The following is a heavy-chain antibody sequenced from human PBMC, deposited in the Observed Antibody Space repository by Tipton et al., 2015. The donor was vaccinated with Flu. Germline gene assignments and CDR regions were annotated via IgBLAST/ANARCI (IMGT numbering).Heavy chain of an antibody. CDR1: GASISNGVYY. Sequence: TLSLTCVVSGASISNGVYYWTWIRQHPGKGLEWIGYIFNSEGTNYNPSLQSRLTISLDTSKNQFSLRLTSVTAADTAVYYCARGTTIHAWHFDLWGPGTLVTVSS. J-gene: IGHJ2*01. CDR2: IFNSEGT. D-gene: IGHD3-3*01. V-gene: IGHV4-31*11. CDR3: ARGTTIHAWHFDL.